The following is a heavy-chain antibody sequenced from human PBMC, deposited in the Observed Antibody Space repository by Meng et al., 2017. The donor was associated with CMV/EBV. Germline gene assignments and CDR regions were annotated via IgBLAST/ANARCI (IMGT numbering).Heavy chain of an antibody. CDR1: GFTLSNYD. CDR2: IRHDGSNK. V-gene: IGHV3-30*02. D-gene: IGHD6-13*01. Sequence: GESLKISCAASGFTLSNYDMHWVRQAPGKGLEWVTFIRHDGSNKYYADSVKGRLTISRDNSKNTLYLQMNSLRPEDTALYYCAKVSGDIPAALAPFDYWGQGTLVIVSS. CDR3: AKVSGDIPAALAPFDY. J-gene: IGHJ4*02.